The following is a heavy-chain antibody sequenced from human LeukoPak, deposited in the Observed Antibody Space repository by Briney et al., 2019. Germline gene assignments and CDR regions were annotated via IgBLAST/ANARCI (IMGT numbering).Heavy chain of an antibody. V-gene: IGHV4-39*01. Sequence: PSETLSLTCTVSGGSISSSSYYWGWIRQPPGKGLEWIGSIYYSVNTYYNPSLKSRVTISVNTSKNQFSLKLSSVTAADTAVYYCASGASETDYWGQGTLVTVFS. CDR3: ASGASETDY. D-gene: IGHD1-14*01. CDR1: GGSISSSSYY. J-gene: IGHJ4*02. CDR2: IYYSVNT.